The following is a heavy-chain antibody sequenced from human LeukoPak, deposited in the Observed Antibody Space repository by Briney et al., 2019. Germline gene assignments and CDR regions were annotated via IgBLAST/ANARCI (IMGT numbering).Heavy chain of an antibody. D-gene: IGHD3-10*01. CDR1: GFTFSSYG. Sequence: PGGSLRLSCAASGFTFSSYGMHWVRQAPGKGLEWVAFIRYDGSNKYYADSVKGRFTISRDNAKNSLYLQMDSLRAEDTAVYYCASGGYGSGSYYAYSDYWGQGTLVTVSS. CDR2: IRYDGSNK. V-gene: IGHV3-30*02. CDR3: ASGGYGSGSYYAYSDY. J-gene: IGHJ4*02.